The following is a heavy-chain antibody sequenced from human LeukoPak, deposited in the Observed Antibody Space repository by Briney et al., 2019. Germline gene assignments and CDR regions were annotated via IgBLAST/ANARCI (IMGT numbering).Heavy chain of an antibody. Sequence: ASVKVSCKVSGYTLTELSMHWVRQAPGKGLEWMGGFDPEDGETIYAQKFQGRVTMTEDTSTDTAYMELSSLRSEDTAVYYCATNTPTIAATATDYYYYMDVWGKGTTVTVSS. CDR1: GYTLTELS. V-gene: IGHV1-24*01. J-gene: IGHJ6*03. D-gene: IGHD6-13*01. CDR2: FDPEDGET. CDR3: ATNTPTIAATATDYYYYMDV.